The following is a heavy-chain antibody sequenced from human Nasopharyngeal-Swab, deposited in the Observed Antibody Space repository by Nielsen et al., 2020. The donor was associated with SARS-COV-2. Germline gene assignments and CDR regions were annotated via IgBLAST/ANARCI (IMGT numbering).Heavy chain of an antibody. CDR2: IYYSGST. CDR1: GGSISSDY. V-gene: IGHV4-59*13. D-gene: IGHD6-19*01. Sequence: GALRLSCTVCGGSISSDYWSWIRQPPGKGLEWIGYIYYSGSTKYNPSLKSRVTISVDTSKNQFSLKLSSVTAADTAVYYCTRVRIAVAGTQAFDIWGQGTMVTVSS. J-gene: IGHJ3*02. CDR3: TRVRIAVAGTQAFDI.